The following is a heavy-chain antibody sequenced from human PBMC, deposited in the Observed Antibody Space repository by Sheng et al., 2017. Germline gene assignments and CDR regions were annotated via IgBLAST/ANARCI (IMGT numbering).Heavy chain of an antibody. CDR3: AREDIVYGDYPPRYYYGMDV. V-gene: IGHV1-69*01. D-gene: IGHD4-17*01. CDR2: IIPIFGTA. CDR1: GGTFSSYA. Sequence: QVQLVQSGAEVKKPGSSVKVSCKASGGTFSSYAISWVRQAPGQGLEWMGGIIPIFGTANYAQKFQGRVTITADESTSTAYMELSSLRSEDTAVYYCAREDIVYGDYPPRYYYGMDVWGQGTTVTVSS. J-gene: IGHJ6*02.